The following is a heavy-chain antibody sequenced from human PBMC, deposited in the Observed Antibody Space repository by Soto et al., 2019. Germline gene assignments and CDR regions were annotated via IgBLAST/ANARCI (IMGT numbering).Heavy chain of an antibody. CDR1: GFSLSTSGVG. J-gene: IGHJ6*03. D-gene: IGHD4-17*01. CDR3: AHYTVTTYMYV. Sequence: QITLRESGPTLVKPAQTLTLTCTFSGFSLSTSGVGVGWIRQPPGKALDWLGLLYWDDDRRYSPSLRSRLIITQDTSKDHVVLTLTNRVPGATATYVCAHYTVTTYMYVWGNGTTFTVSS. CDR2: LYWDDDR. V-gene: IGHV2-5*02.